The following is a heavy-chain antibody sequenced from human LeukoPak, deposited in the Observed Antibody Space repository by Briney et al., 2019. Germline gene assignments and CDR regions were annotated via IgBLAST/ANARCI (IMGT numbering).Heavy chain of an antibody. Sequence: PGGSLRLSCAASGFTFTDYYMNWIRQAPGKGLEWVSYISGSGSYTNNADSVQGRFTISRDNAKNSLYLQINSLRAEDTAVYYCARSHSGSYGNFDYWGQGTLVTVSS. V-gene: IGHV3-11*03. D-gene: IGHD1-26*01. J-gene: IGHJ4*02. CDR1: GFTFTDYY. CDR2: ISGSGSYT. CDR3: ARSHSGSYGNFDY.